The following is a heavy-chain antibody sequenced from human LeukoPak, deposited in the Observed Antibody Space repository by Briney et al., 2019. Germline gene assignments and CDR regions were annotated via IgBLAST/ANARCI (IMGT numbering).Heavy chain of an antibody. Sequence: PSETLSLTCTVSGGSISSSSHYWGWIRQPPGKGLERIGSIYYSGSTYYNPSLKSRVTISVDTSKNQFSLKLTSVTAADTAVYYCARQYFLILSLYYFDYWGQGTLVTVSS. CDR1: GGSISSSSHY. V-gene: IGHV4-39*01. D-gene: IGHD3-10*02. CDR2: IYYSGST. CDR3: ARQYFLILSLYYFDY. J-gene: IGHJ4*02.